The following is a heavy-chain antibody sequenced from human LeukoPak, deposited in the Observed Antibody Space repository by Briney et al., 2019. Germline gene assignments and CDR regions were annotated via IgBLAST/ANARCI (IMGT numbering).Heavy chain of an antibody. Sequence: SGTLSLTCAVSGGSISSSNWWSWVRQPPGKGLEWIGEIYHSGSTNYNPSLKSRVTISVDKSKNQFSLKLSSVIAADTAVYYCAGGDSSSWYMVDYWGQGTLVTVSS. CDR2: IYHSGST. D-gene: IGHD6-13*01. V-gene: IGHV4-4*02. CDR1: GGSISSSNW. CDR3: AGGDSSSWYMVDY. J-gene: IGHJ4*02.